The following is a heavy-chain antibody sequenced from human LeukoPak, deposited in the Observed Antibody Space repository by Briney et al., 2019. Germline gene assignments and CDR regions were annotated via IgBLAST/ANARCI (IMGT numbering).Heavy chain of an antibody. D-gene: IGHD3/OR15-3a*01. V-gene: IGHV3-21*01. J-gene: IGHJ4*02. CDR3: ARGDYYDFYFDY. Sequence: GGSLRLSCAASGFSFSSYNMNWVRQAPGKGLEWVSSISSSSSYRYYVDSVKGRFTISRDNAKNSLYLQMNSLRAEDTAVYYCARGDYYDFYFDYWGQGTLVTVSS. CDR1: GFSFSSYN. CDR2: ISSSSSYR.